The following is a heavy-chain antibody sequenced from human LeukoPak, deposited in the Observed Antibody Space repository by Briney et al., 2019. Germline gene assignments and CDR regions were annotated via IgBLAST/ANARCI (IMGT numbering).Heavy chain of an antibody. Sequence: SETLSLTCTVSGGSISSGDYYWGWIRQPPGKGLEWIGYIYYSGSTYYNPSLKSRVTISVDTSKNQFSLKLSSVTAADTAVYYCARDYYGSGSYAFDYWGQGTLVTVSS. V-gene: IGHV4-30-4*01. CDR2: IYYSGST. D-gene: IGHD3-10*01. CDR1: GGSISSGDYY. J-gene: IGHJ4*02. CDR3: ARDYYGSGSYAFDY.